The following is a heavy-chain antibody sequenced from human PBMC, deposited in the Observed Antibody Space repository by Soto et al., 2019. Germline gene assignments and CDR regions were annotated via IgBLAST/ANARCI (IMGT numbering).Heavy chain of an antibody. Sequence: QVQLVQSGAKVKKPGASVKVSCKASGYTFTSYAMHWVRQAPGQRLEWMGWINAGNGNTKYSQKFQGRVTMTRDTSASTAYMELSILRSEDPAVYYCGRGSWLNWSDPWGQGTLVTVSS. V-gene: IGHV1-3*01. CDR3: GRGSWLNWSDP. D-gene: IGHD3-10*01. CDR2: INAGNGNT. CDR1: GYTFTSYA. J-gene: IGHJ5*02.